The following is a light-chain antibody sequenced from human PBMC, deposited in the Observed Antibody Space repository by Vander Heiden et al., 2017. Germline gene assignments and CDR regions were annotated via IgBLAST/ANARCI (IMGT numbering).Light chain of an antibody. CDR2: MGW. Sequence: SLPVTPGEPASISCRSSQSLLHSNGYNYLDWYLQKPGQSPQLFIYMGWNRASGGPDSSSGSGSGIDFTLKIRRVEAFVVGGYDWRKARQFTFGQGTRLEIK. J-gene: IGKJ5*01. V-gene: IGKV2-28*01. CDR1: QSLLHSNGYNY. CDR3: RKARQFT.